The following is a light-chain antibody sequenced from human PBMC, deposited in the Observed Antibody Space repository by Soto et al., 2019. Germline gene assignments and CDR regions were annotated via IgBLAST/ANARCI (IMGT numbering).Light chain of an antibody. J-gene: IGLJ2*01. V-gene: IGLV2-14*01. CDR2: DVS. CDR1: SSDVGGYNY. CDR3: SSYTSSSTDVV. Sequence: QSVLTQPASVSGSPGQSITISCTGTSSDVGGYNYVSWYQQHPGKAPKLMIYDVSNRPSGVSNRFSGSKSGNTASLTISGLQAEDEADYHCSSYTSSSTDVVFGGGTKVTVL.